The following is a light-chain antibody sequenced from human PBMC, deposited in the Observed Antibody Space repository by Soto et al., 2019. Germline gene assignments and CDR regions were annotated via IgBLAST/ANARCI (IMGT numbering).Light chain of an antibody. J-gene: IGKJ4*01. CDR2: TAS. V-gene: IGKV1-39*01. CDR3: QQSFSAPLT. Sequence: DIQMTQSPSSLSASIGDRVTITCQASQNITNNLNWYRQKPGKAPDLLIYTASSLQLGFPSRFSGSGSGTDFSLTITSLQPEDSAIYYCQQSFSAPLTFGGGTKVDIK. CDR1: QNITNN.